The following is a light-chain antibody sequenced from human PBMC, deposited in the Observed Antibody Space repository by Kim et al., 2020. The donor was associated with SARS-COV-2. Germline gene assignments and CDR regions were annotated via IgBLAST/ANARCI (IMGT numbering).Light chain of an antibody. CDR3: QQYNIWPPYS. Sequence: GSPGERATLSCRASQSVSSNLAWYQQKPGQAPRLLIYGASTRATGIPARFSGSGSGTEFTLTISSLQSEDFAVYYCQQYNIWPPYSFGQGTKLEI. CDR1: QSVSSN. J-gene: IGKJ2*03. V-gene: IGKV3-15*01. CDR2: GAS.